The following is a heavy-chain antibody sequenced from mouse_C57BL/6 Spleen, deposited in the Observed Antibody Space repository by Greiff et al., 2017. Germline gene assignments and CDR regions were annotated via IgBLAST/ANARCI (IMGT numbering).Heavy chain of an antibody. CDR2: IWSDGST. CDR1: GFSLTSYG. Sequence: VKLMESGPGLVAPSQSLSITCTVSGFSLTSYGVHWVRQPPGKGLEWLVVIWSDGSTTYNSALKSRLSISKDNSKSQVFLKMNSLQTDDTAMYYCARHGGYDDYFDYWGQGATLTVSS. J-gene: IGHJ2*01. CDR3: ARHGGYDDYFDY. V-gene: IGHV2-6-1*01. D-gene: IGHD2-2*01.